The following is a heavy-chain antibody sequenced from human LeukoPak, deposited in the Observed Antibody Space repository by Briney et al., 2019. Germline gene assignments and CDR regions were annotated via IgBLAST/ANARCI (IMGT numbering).Heavy chain of an antibody. D-gene: IGHD6-13*01. V-gene: IGHV1-8*01. J-gene: IGHJ6*03. Sequence: ASVKVSCKASGYTFTSYDINWVRQATGQGLEWMGWMNPNSGNTGYAQKFQGRVTMTRNTSISTAYMELSSLRSEDTAVYYCARGASSSWPFPYYYYYYMDVWGKGPRSPSP. CDR1: GYTFTSYD. CDR2: MNPNSGNT. CDR3: ARGASSSWPFPYYYYYYMDV.